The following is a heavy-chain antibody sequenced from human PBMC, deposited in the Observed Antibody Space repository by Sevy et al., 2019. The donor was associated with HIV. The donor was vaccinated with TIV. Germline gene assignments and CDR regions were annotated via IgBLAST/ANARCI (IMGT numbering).Heavy chain of an antibody. CDR2: VYYSGST. D-gene: IGHD4-17*01. CDR1: GGPMTTYY. Sequence: SETLSLTCTVSGGPMTTYYWSWLRQPPGKGLEWIGYVYYSGSTNYNPSLKSRVTISADTSKNQFSLKLTSVTAADTAVYYCAKGFYGAFDPWGQGTLVTVSS. V-gene: IGHV4-59*03. CDR3: AKGFYGAFDP. J-gene: IGHJ5*02.